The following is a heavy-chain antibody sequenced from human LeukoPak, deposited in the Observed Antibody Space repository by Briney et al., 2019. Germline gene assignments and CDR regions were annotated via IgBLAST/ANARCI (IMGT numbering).Heavy chain of an antibody. V-gene: IGHV3-23*01. CDR2: ISGSGGST. J-gene: IGHJ4*02. CDR3: AKGLRRYYYDSSGYYDY. Sequence: GGSLRLSCAASGFTFSSYAMSWVRQAPGKGLEWVSAISGSGGSTYYADSVKGRFTISRDNSKNTLYLQMNSLRAEDTAVYYCAKGLRRYYYDSSGYYDYWGQGTLVTVSS. D-gene: IGHD3-22*01. CDR1: GFTFSSYA.